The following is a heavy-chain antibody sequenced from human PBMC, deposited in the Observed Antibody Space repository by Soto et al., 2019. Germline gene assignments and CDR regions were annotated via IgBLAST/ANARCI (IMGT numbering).Heavy chain of an antibody. CDR2: INHSGST. J-gene: IGHJ5*02. Sequence: SETLSLTCAVYGGSFSGYYRTWIRQPPGTGLEWIGEINHSGSTNYNPSLKSRVTISVDTSKNQFSLKLSSVTAADTAVNYCARDSGAVGASSRSGARRRNWFDPWGQGTLVTVSS. V-gene: IGHV4-34*01. D-gene: IGHD6-19*01. CDR1: GGSFSGYY. CDR3: ARDSGAVGASSRSGARRRNWFDP.